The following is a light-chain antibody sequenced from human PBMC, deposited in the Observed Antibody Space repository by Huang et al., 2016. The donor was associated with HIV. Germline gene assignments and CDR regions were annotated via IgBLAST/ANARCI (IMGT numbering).Light chain of an antibody. CDR3: LQLNSYPGA. CDR1: QDIGSY. V-gene: IGKV1-9*01. Sequence: IQLTQSPSSLSASVGDRVTITCRASQDIGSYLAWYQQKPGKAPNLLIYAASTLESGVPARVSGSGAGTDFTLTINNLQPEDFATYYCLQLNSYPGAFGPGTNVDV. CDR2: AAS. J-gene: IGKJ3*01.